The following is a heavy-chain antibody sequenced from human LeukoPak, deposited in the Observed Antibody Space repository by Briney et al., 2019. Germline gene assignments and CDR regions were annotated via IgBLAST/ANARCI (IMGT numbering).Heavy chain of an antibody. V-gene: IGHV1-2*02. D-gene: IGHD2-2*01. J-gene: IGHJ4*02. CDR3: ARPYCSSTSCLDFDY. CDR1: GYTFTGYY. CDR2: INPNSGGT. Sequence: ASVKVSCKASGYTFTGYYMHWVRQAPGQGLEWMGWINPNSGGTNYAQKFQGRVTMTRDTPISTAYMELSRLRSDDTAVYYCARPYCSSTSCLDFDYWGQGTLVTVSS.